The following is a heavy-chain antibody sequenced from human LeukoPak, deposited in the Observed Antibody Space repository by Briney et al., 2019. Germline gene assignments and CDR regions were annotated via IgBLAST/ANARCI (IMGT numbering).Heavy chain of an antibody. Sequence: GGSLRLSCAASGFTFSSYAMSWVRQAPGKGLEWVSAISGSGGSTYYADSVKGRFTISRDNSKNRLYLQMNSLRAEDTAVYYCAKAAEEAIVVVAQIDYWGQGTLVTVSS. D-gene: IGHD2-21*01. V-gene: IGHV3-23*01. CDR1: GFTFSSYA. CDR3: AKAAEEAIVVVAQIDY. J-gene: IGHJ4*02. CDR2: ISGSGGST.